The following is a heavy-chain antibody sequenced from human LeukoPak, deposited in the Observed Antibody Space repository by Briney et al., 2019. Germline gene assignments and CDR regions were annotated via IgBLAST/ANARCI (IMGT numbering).Heavy chain of an antibody. D-gene: IGHD2-2*01. CDR2: IYYSGST. CDR1: GESISSSSDY. V-gene: IGHV4-39*01. J-gene: IGHJ2*01. Sequence: PSETLSLTCTVSGESISSSSDYWGWVRQPPGKVLEWIGSIYYSGSTYYNPSLRSRVTISSDTSKNQFSLKLSSVTAADTAVYYCARSGGYCGSTTCHVKYFDLWGRGTLVTVSS. CDR3: ARSGGYCGSTTCHVKYFDL.